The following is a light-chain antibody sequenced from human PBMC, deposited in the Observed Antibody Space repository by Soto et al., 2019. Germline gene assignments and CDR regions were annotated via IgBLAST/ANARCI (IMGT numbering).Light chain of an antibody. J-gene: IGKJ1*01. Sequence: EIVMTQSPATLSVSPGERATLSCRASQSVSSNLAWYQQKPGQAHRLLIYGASTRATGVPARITGSGSGTDFTLTISRLEPEDFAVYYCQQYGSSPPWTFGQGTKVDIK. CDR3: QQYGSSPPWT. CDR2: GAS. CDR1: QSVSSN. V-gene: IGKV3-15*01.